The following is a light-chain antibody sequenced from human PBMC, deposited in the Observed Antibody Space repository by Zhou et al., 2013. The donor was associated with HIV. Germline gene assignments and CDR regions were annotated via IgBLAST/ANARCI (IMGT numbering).Light chain of an antibody. CDR3: QQYGTDLT. CDR1: QSVSSSY. Sequence: EIVLTQSPGTLSLSPGERATFSCRASQSVSSSYVAWYQQKPAQTPRLLIYGASNRATGIPDRFSGSGSGTDLTLTISRLEPEDFAVYYCQQYGTDLTFGGGTKVEIK. J-gene: IGKJ4*01. CDR2: GAS. V-gene: IGKV3-20*01.